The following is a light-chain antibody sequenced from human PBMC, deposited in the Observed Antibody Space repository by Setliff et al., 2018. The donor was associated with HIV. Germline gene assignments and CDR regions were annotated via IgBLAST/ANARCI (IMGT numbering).Light chain of an antibody. CDR1: TRAVTNSHY. J-gene: IGLJ3*02. V-gene: IGLV7-46*01. CDR2: ATS. CDR3: LLAYSGVRV. Sequence: VTQEPSLTVSPGGTVTLTCASSTRAVTNSHYPYWFQQKPGRAPRPLIYATSDKHFGTPARFSGTLLGGKAALTLSGAQPEDEADYYCLLAYSGVRVFGGGTKVTVL.